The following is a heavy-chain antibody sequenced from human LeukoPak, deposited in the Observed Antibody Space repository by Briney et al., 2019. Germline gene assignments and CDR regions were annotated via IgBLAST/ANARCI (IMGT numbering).Heavy chain of an antibody. CDR3: ARGCIAARRAFDI. CDR1: GGSISSYY. CDR2: IYYSGST. J-gene: IGHJ3*02. V-gene: IGHV4-59*01. Sequence: SETLSLPCTVSGGSISSYYWSWIRKPPGKGLEWIGYIYYSGSTNYNPSLKSRVTISVDTSKNQFYLKLSSVTAADTAVYYCARGCIAARRAFDIWGQGTMVTVSS. D-gene: IGHD6-6*01.